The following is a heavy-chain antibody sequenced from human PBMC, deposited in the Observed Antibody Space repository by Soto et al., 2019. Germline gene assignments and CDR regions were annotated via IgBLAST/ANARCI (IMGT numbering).Heavy chain of an antibody. V-gene: IGHV3-21*01. D-gene: IGHD3-9*01. CDR2: ISSSSSYI. Sequence: EVQLVESGGGLVKPGGSLRLSCAASGFTFSSYSMNWVRQAPGKGLEWVSSISSSSSYIYYADSVKGRFTISRDNAKNSLYVQMNGLRAEDTAVYYWASRFGWYYFDYWGQGTLVTVSS. J-gene: IGHJ4*02. CDR3: ASRFGWYYFDY. CDR1: GFTFSSYS.